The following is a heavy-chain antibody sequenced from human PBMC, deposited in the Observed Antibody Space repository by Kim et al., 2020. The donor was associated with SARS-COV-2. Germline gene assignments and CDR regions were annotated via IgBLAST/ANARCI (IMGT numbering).Heavy chain of an antibody. V-gene: IGHV3-23*01. CDR3: TCWSWGPSPFEY. CDR1: GFTFKNYA. D-gene: IGHD3-16*01. Sequence: GGSLRLSCAGSGFTFKNYAMSWVRQAPGQGLECVSVITASADTFHADSVKGRFTISRDNSRNTLYLQMYVMRVEDTAVYYCTCWSWGPSPFEYWCQG. J-gene: IGHJ4*02. CDR2: ITASADT.